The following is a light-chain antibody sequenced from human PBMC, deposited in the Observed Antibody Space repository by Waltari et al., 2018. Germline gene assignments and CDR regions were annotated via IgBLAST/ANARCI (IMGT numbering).Light chain of an antibody. Sequence: QSVLTQPPSASGTPGQRVTISCYGRSSNIGSNPVYWYQQLPGMAPTPLIYRNNQRPSGVPGRFSGSKSGTSASLAISGLRSEDEAHYYCAAWDDSLEEVFGGGTKLTVL. CDR1: SSNIGSNP. CDR3: AAWDDSLEEV. J-gene: IGLJ2*01. V-gene: IGLV1-47*01. CDR2: RNN.